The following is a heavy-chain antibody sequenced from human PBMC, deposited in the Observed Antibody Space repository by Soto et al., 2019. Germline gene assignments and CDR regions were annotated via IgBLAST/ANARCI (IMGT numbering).Heavy chain of an antibody. CDR3: GRDRWQRHSDSLVPLVDS. CDR2: ITTTANSI. V-gene: IGHV3-48*01. D-gene: IGHD4-4*01. J-gene: IGHJ4*02. CDR1: GFTFSAYN. Sequence: EVQLVESGGDLVQPGGSLTLSCAGSGFTFSAYNMNWVRQAPGKGLEWISYITTTANSIYYADSVKGRFTISRDNARKSLLLQMSGLRVEDTAIYYCGRDRWQRHSDSLVPLVDSWGQGTLVTVSS.